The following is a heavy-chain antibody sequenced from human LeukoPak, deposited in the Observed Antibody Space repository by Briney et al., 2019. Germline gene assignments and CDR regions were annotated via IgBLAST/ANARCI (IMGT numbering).Heavy chain of an antibody. CDR1: GYTFTSYG. CDR3: ARVRFGELLFTLNWFDP. D-gene: IGHD3-10*01. CDR2: ISAYNGNT. V-gene: IGHV1-18*01. Sequence: ASVKVSCKASGYTFTSYGISWVRQAPGQGLEWMGWISAYNGNTNYAQKLQGRVTMTTDTSTSTAYMELRSLRSDDTAVYYCARVRFGELLFTLNWFDPWGQGTLVTVSS. J-gene: IGHJ5*02.